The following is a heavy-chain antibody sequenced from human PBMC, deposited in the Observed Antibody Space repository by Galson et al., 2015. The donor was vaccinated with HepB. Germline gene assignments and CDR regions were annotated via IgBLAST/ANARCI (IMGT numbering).Heavy chain of an antibody. Sequence: SVKASCKASGGTFSSYAISWVRQAPGQGLEWMGGIIPIFGTANYAQKFQGRVTITADESTSTAYMELSSLRSEDTAVYYCARDVRTRFYYDSSGYYSTTYYYYGMDVWGQGTTVTVSS. CDR2: IIPIFGTA. CDR3: ARDVRTRFYYDSSGYYSTTYYYYGMDV. J-gene: IGHJ6*02. V-gene: IGHV1-69*13. D-gene: IGHD3-22*01. CDR1: GGTFSSYA.